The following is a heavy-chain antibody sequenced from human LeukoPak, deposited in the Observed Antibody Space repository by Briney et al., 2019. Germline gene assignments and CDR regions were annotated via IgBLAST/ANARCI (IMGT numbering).Heavy chain of an antibody. J-gene: IGHJ4*02. CDR3: AKDGLSGSAQRYYFDY. CDR2: ISYEGSDK. V-gene: IGHV3-30*18. D-gene: IGHD3-22*01. CDR1: GFTFSRYG. Sequence: GGSLRLSCAASGFTFSRYGMHWVRQAPGKGLEWVATISYEGSDKWYRDSVKGRFTISRDNSQNSLYLQMNSLRAEDTAVYYCAKDGLSGSAQRYYFDYWGQGTLVTVSS.